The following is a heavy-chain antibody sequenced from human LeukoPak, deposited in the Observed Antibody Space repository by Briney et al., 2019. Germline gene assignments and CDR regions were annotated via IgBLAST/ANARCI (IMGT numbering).Heavy chain of an antibody. CDR3: ASRSITMVRGGFDP. CDR2: IYHSGST. CDR1: GYSISSGYY. V-gene: IGHV4-38-2*01. D-gene: IGHD3-10*01. Sequence: SETLSLTCAVSGYSISSGYYWGWIRQPPGKGLEWIGSIYHSGSTYYNPSLKSRVTISVDTSKNQFSLKLSSVTAADTAVYYCASRSITMVRGGFDPWGQGTLVTVSS. J-gene: IGHJ5*02.